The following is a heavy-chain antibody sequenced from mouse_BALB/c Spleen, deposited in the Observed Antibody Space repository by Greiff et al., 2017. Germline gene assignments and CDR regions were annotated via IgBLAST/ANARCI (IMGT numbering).Heavy chain of an antibody. CDR3: ARSWEGNYYFDY. CDR2: ISYSGST. J-gene: IGHJ2*01. Sequence: VQLKESGPGLVKPSQSLSLTCTVTGYSITSDYAWNWIRQFPGNKLEWMGYISYSGSTSYNPSLKSRISITRDTSKNQFFLQLNSVTTEDTATYYCARSWEGNYYFDYWGQGTTLTVSS. CDR1: GYSITSDYA. V-gene: IGHV3-2*02. D-gene: IGHD2-1*01.